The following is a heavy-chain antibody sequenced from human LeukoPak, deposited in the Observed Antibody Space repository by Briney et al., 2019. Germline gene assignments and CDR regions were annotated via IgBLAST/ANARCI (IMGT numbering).Heavy chain of an antibody. V-gene: IGHV4-34*01. CDR3: ARDRARGPDY. Sequence: SETLSLTCAAYGGSFSGYYWSWIRQPPGKGLEWIGEINHSGSTNYNPSLKSRVTISVDTSKNQFSLKLSSVTAADTAVYYCARDRARGPDYWGQGTLVTVSS. CDR2: INHSGST. J-gene: IGHJ4*02. D-gene: IGHD1-14*01. CDR1: GGSFSGYY.